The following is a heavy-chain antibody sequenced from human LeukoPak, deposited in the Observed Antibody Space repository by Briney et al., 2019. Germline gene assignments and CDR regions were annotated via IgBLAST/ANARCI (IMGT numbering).Heavy chain of an antibody. Sequence: PSETLSLTCTVSGGSISSYYWSWIRQPPGKGLEWIGYIYYSGSTNYNPSLKSRVTISVDTSKNQFSLKLSSVTAADTAVYYCARGSLPGGKQLVLYYYGMDVWGQGTTVTVSS. V-gene: IGHV4-59*01. D-gene: IGHD6-13*01. CDR1: GGSISSYY. J-gene: IGHJ6*02. CDR3: ARGSLPGGKQLVLYYYGMDV. CDR2: IYYSGST.